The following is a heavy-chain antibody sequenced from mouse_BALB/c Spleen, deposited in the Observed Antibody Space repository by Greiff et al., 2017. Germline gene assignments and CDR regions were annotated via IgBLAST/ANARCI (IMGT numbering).Heavy chain of an antibody. CDR3: ARGYGSSFLYAMDY. CDR1: GFNIKDTY. D-gene: IGHD1-1*01. V-gene: IGHV14-3*02. CDR2: IDPANGNT. J-gene: IGHJ4*01. Sequence: VQLKESGAELVKPGASVKLSCTASGFNIKDTYMHWVKQRPEQGLEWIGRIDPANGNTKYDPKFQGTATITADTSSNTAYLQLSSLTSEDTAVYYCARGYGSSFLYAMDYWGQGTSVTVSS.